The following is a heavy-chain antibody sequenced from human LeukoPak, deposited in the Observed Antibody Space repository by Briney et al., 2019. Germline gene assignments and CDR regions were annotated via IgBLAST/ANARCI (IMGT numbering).Heavy chain of an antibody. V-gene: IGHV4-59*08. J-gene: IGHJ4*02. CDR1: GGSISSYY. CDR2: VSSSGST. Sequence: SETLSLTCTVSGGSISSYYWTWIRQPPGRRLEWIGYVSSSGSTNYNPSLKSQVTISIDTSRNQFSLRLSSVTAADTAVYYCARRNYGDYDHYFDYWGQGALVTVSS. CDR3: ARRNYGDYDHYFDY. D-gene: IGHD4-17*01.